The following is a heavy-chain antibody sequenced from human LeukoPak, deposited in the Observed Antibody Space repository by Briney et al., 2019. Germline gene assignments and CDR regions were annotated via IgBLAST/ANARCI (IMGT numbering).Heavy chain of an antibody. Sequence: SETLSLTCNVSGASVSSGSYYWNWVRQPPGKGLEWIGEIHHDGRINYNPSLKSRVTLSVDKSKNQFSLRLNSVTAADTAMYYCARSHDHLWGNYPDYWGQGTLVTVSS. D-gene: IGHD3-16*02. CDR2: IHHDGRI. J-gene: IGHJ4*02. V-gene: IGHV4-39*07. CDR1: GASVSSGSYY. CDR3: ARSHDHLWGNYPDY.